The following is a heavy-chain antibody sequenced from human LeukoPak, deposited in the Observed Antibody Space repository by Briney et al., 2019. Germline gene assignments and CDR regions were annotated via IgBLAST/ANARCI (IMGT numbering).Heavy chain of an antibody. Sequence: GGSLRLSCAASGFTFSSYGMHWVRQAPGKGLEWVAFIRYDGSNKYYADSVKGRFTISRDNSKNTLYLQMNSLRAEDTAVYYCAKEIGGWELLLGDAFDIWGQGTMVTVSS. CDR2: IRYDGSNK. V-gene: IGHV3-30*02. J-gene: IGHJ3*02. D-gene: IGHD1-26*01. CDR3: AKEIGGWELLLGDAFDI. CDR1: GFTFSSYG.